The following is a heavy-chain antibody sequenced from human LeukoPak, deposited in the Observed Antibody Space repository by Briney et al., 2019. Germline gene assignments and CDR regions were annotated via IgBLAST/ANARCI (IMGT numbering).Heavy chain of an antibody. Sequence: GGSLRLSCAASGFTVSSNYMSWVRQAPGKGLEWVSSISSSSSYIYYADSVKGRFTISRDNAKNSLYLQMNSLRAEDTAVYYCARDFPVDYWGQGTLVTVSS. CDR1: GFTVSSNY. CDR3: ARDFPVDY. CDR2: ISSSSSYI. J-gene: IGHJ4*02. V-gene: IGHV3-21*01.